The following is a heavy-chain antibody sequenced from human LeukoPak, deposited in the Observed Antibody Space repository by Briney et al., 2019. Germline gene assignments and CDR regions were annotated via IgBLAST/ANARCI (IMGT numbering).Heavy chain of an antibody. D-gene: IGHD6-13*01. Sequence: VASVKVSCKASGGTFSSYAISWVRQAPGQGLEWMGGIIPIFGTANYAQKFQGRVTITADESTSTAYMELGSLRSEDTAVYYCARAGPLAAAGYWGQGTLVTVSS. CDR2: IIPIFGTA. CDR3: ARAGPLAAAGY. CDR1: GGTFSSYA. V-gene: IGHV1-69*13. J-gene: IGHJ4*02.